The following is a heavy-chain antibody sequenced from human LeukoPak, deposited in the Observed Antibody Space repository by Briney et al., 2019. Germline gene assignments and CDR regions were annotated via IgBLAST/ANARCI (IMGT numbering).Heavy chain of an antibody. Sequence: PGGSLRLSCAASGFTFSSYWMNWVRQAPGKGLVWVSRVKSDGSSTNYADSVKGRFTVSRDNAKNTLILQMNSLRAEDTAVYHCARGGSPPEALGDTFDVWGHGTLVAVSS. V-gene: IGHV3-74*01. CDR3: ARGGSPPEALGDTFDV. CDR2: VKSDGSST. J-gene: IGHJ3*01. D-gene: IGHD1-26*01. CDR1: GFTFSSYW.